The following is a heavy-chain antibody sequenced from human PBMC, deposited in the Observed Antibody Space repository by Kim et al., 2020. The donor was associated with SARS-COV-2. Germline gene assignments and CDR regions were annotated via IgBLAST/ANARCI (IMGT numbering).Heavy chain of an antibody. J-gene: IGHJ4*02. D-gene: IGHD3-16*01. CDR3: ARHGGRYFDY. CDR2: AST. Sequence: ASTKNSPSLKSRVPISVDTSKNQFSLRLSSVTAADTAVYYCARHGGRYFDYWGQGTLVTVSS. V-gene: IGHV4-34*01.